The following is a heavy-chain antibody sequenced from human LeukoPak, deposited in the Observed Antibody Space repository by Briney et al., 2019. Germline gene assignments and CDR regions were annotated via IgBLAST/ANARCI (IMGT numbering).Heavy chain of an antibody. CDR3: ARELDGSGSYWFDP. Sequence: SETLSLTCAVSGGSISSNSYYWGWIRQPPGWGLEWIGSLYYTGSTYYNPSLKSRVTISVDTSKNQFSLKLSSVTAADTAVYYCARELDGSGSYWFDPWGQGTLVTVSS. CDR1: GGSISSNSYY. CDR2: LYYTGST. J-gene: IGHJ5*02. D-gene: IGHD3-10*01. V-gene: IGHV4-39*07.